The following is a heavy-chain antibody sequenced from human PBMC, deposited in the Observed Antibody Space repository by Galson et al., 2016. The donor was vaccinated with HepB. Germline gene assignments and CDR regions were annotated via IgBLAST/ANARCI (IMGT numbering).Heavy chain of an antibody. CDR3: SRGLVGGTGGRH. J-gene: IGHJ1*01. V-gene: IGHV4-4*02. CDR2: IYHSRST. CDR1: GGSIRNSTW. D-gene: IGHD1-26*01. Sequence: ETLSLPCAVSGGSIRNSTWWSWVRLPLGQGLEWNGEIYHSRSTNYNTSLKSPVPMSVDKSNNQFSLNLRSVTAADTAVYYCSRGLVGGTGGRHWGQGTLVTVSS.